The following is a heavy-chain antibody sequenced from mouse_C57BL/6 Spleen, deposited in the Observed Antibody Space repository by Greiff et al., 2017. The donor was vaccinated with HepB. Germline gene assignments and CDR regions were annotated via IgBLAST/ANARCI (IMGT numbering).Heavy chain of an antibody. CDR1: GYTFTSYW. Sequence: QVQLKQPGAELVKPGASVKVSCKASGYTFTSYWMHWVKQRPGQGLEWIGRIHPSDSDTNYNQKFKGKATLTVDKSSSTAYMQLSSLTSEDSAVYYCAIFGINPITTVVATDWGQGTTLTVSS. V-gene: IGHV1-74*01. CDR3: AIFGINPITTVVATD. CDR2: IHPSDSDT. D-gene: IGHD1-1*01. J-gene: IGHJ2*01.